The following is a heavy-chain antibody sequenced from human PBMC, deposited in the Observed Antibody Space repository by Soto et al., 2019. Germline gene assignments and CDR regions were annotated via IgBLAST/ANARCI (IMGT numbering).Heavy chain of an antibody. D-gene: IGHD2-21*01. CDR2: INAGNGNT. J-gene: IGHJ5*01. CDR1: GYTFTSYA. CDR3: GLIGYFHNWFDY. V-gene: IGHV1-3*01. Sequence: ASLNLSRKAAGYTFTSYAMHWLRQAPGQRLEWMGWINAGNGNTKYSQKFQGRVTITRDTSASTAYMELSSLRSEDTAVYYCGLIGYFHNWFDYWGQGTLVTVSS.